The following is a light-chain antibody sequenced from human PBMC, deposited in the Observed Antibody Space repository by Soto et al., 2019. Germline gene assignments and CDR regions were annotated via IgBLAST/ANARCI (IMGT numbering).Light chain of an antibody. Sequence: QSVLTQPASVSGSPGQSITISCTGTSSDVGRYDLVSWYQQHPGKAPKLMIYEGLKRPSGVSSRFSGSKSGNTASLTTSGLQTDDEADYSCCSYAGNSTYVFGTGTKVTVL. CDR2: EGL. J-gene: IGLJ1*01. V-gene: IGLV2-23*01. CDR3: CSYAGNSTYV. CDR1: SSDVGRYDL.